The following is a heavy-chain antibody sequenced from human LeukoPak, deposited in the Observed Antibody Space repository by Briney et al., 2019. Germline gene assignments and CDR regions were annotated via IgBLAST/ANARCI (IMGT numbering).Heavy chain of an antibody. V-gene: IGHV3-23*01. D-gene: IGHD2-15*01. CDR1: GFSFSSYA. CDR2: MSSSDDGR. J-gene: IGHJ4*02. CDR3: AKAPVTSCRGAFCYPFDY. Sequence: GGSLRLSCATSGFSFSSYAMSWVRQAPGKGLEWVSAMSSSDDGRYYAASVRGRFTISRDTSRSTLYLQMNSLRAEGAAVYYCAKAPVTSCRGAFCYPFDYWGQGALVTVSS.